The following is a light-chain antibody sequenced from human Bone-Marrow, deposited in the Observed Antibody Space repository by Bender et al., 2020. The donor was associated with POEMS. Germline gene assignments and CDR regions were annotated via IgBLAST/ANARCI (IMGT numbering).Light chain of an antibody. Sequence: QSALTQPASVSGSRGQSITISCTGTSSDLGSYNLVSWYQQHPGQVPKLIIYEGIKRPSGVSNRFSGSKSGYTPSLTISGLQAEDEADYYCSSYTDVTVLGVFGGGTKLTVL. J-gene: IGLJ3*02. CDR3: SSYTDVTVLGV. CDR2: EGI. V-gene: IGLV2-14*02. CDR1: SSDLGSYNL.